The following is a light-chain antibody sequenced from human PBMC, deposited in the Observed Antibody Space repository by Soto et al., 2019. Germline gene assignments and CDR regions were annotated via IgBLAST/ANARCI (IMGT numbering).Light chain of an antibody. CDR2: DVS. J-gene: IGKJ5*01. Sequence: EIEMTQSAGSRSVYPGERATLSCRAGQGVTTNFAWYQQKSGQSPRLLIYDVSIRATGVPARFSGTGSETDFTLTISGLQSEDSAVYFCQQYNNWPFSFGQGRLLEIK. CDR1: QGVTTN. V-gene: IGKV3-15*01. CDR3: QQYNNWPFS.